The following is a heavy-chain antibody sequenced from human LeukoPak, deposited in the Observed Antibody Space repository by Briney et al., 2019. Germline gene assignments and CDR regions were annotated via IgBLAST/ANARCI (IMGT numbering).Heavy chain of an antibody. Sequence: PGGSLRLSCAASGFTFSSYSMNWVRQAPGKGLEWVSSISSSSSYIYYADSVKGRFTISRDNAKNSLYLQMNSLRAEDTAVYYCARDSNYGAYFDLWGRGTLVTVSS. CDR2: ISSSSSYI. CDR3: ARDSNYGAYFDL. CDR1: GFTFSSYS. J-gene: IGHJ2*01. V-gene: IGHV3-21*04. D-gene: IGHD4-11*01.